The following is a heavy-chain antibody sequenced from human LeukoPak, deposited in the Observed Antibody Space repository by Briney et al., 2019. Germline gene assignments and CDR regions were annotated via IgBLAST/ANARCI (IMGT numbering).Heavy chain of an antibody. D-gene: IGHD6-6*01. CDR2: ISSSSSYI. Sequence: GGSLRLSCAASGFTFSSYSMNWVRQAPGKGLEWVSSISSSSSYIYYADSVKGRFTISRDNAKNTMYLQMNSLRVEDTAVYYCARDRPHNWFDPWGQGTLVTVSS. CDR3: ARDRPHNWFDP. CDR1: GFTFSSYS. J-gene: IGHJ5*02. V-gene: IGHV3-21*01.